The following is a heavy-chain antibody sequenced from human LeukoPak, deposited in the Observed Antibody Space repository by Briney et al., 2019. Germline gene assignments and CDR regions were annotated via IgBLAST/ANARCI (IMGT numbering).Heavy chain of an antibody. V-gene: IGHV3-48*03. CDR1: GFTFSSYE. CDR3: AREWIQLWFDY. Sequence: PGGSLRLSCAASGFTFSSYEMNWVRQAPGKGLEWVSYISSSGSTIYYADSVKGRFTISRDNAKNSLYLQMNSLRAEDTAVYYCAREWIQLWFDYWGQGTLVTVSS. D-gene: IGHD5-18*01. J-gene: IGHJ4*02. CDR2: ISSSGSTI.